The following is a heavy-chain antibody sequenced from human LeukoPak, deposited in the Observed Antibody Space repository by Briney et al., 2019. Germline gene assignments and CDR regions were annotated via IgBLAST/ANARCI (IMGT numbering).Heavy chain of an antibody. Sequence: GRSLRLSCAASGFTFSSYAMHWVRQAPGKGLEWVAVISYDGSNKYYADSVKGRFTISRDNSKNTLYLQMNSLRAEDTAVYYCARGGLGYSSSSGAFDIWGQGTMVTVSS. CDR3: ARGGLGYSSSSGAFDI. V-gene: IGHV3-30-3*01. D-gene: IGHD6-6*01. CDR2: ISYDGSNK. CDR1: GFTFSSYA. J-gene: IGHJ3*02.